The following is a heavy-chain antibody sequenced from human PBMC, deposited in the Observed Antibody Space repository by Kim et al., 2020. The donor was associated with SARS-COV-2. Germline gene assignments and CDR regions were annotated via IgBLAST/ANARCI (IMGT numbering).Heavy chain of an antibody. J-gene: IGHJ6*02. CDR3: ARDCQDDILTGYCYYYGMDV. Sequence: ASVKVSCKASGYTFTSYGISWVRQAPGQGLEWMGWISAYNGNTNYAQKLQGRVTMTTDTSTSTAYMELRSLRSDDTAVYYCARDCQDDILTGYCYYYGMDVWGQGTTVTVSS. D-gene: IGHD3-9*01. CDR1: GYTFTSYG. V-gene: IGHV1-18*01. CDR2: ISAYNGNT.